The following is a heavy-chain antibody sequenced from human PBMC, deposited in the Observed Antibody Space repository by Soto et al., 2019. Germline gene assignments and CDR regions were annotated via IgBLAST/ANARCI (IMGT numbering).Heavy chain of an antibody. Sequence: PGGSLRLSCSASGLTFSNYGMHWVRQAPGKGLEWVAHISYDGSNEHYVDSVKGRFTISRDNSKNTLYLQMTSLRAEDTAVYYSAEDSYYHDSTGYYIFDYWGQGTLVTVSS. CDR3: AEDSYYHDSTGYYIFDY. CDR2: ISYDGSNE. J-gene: IGHJ4*02. CDR1: GLTFSNYG. V-gene: IGHV3-30*18. D-gene: IGHD3-22*01.